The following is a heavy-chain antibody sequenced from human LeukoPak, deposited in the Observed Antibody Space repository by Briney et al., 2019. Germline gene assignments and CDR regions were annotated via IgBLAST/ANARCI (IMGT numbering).Heavy chain of an antibody. Sequence: WASVKVTCKASGGTFSSYAISWVRQAPGQGLEWMGGIIPIFGTANYAQKFQGRVTITADKSTSTAYMELSSLRSEDTAVYYCPMYPVGRDQLLTVDYWGQGTLVTVSS. CDR1: GGTFSSYA. V-gene: IGHV1-69*06. D-gene: IGHD2-2*01. J-gene: IGHJ4*02. CDR3: PMYPVGRDQLLTVDY. CDR2: IIPIFGTA.